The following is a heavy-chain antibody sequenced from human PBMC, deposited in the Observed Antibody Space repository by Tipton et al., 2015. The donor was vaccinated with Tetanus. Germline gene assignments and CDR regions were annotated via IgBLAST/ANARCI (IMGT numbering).Heavy chain of an antibody. J-gene: IGHJ2*01. CDR2: ISSSSSYI. D-gene: IGHD6-13*01. Sequence: SLRLSCAASGFTFSSYAMSWVRQAPGKGLEWVSSISSSSSYIYYADSVKGRFTISRDNAKNSLYLQMNSLRAEDTAVYYCARGIAAAGSNWYFDLWGRGPLVTVSS. V-gene: IGHV3-21*01. CDR1: GFTFSSYA. CDR3: ARGIAAAGSNWYFDL.